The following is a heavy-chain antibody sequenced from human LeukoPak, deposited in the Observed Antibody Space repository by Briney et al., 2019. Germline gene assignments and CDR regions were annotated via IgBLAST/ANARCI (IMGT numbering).Heavy chain of an antibody. CDR3: ARCSGGSCGY. Sequence: ASVKVSCKASGYTFTGYYIHWVRQAPGQGLEWMGWINPNSGGTNYAQKFQGRVTMTRDTSISTAYMELSSLRSEDTAVYYCARCSGGSCGYWGQGTLVTVSS. D-gene: IGHD2-15*01. CDR1: GYTFTGYY. V-gene: IGHV1-2*02. CDR2: INPNSGGT. J-gene: IGHJ4*02.